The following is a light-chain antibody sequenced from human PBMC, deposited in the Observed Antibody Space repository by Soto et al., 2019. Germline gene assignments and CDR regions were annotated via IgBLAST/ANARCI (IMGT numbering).Light chain of an antibody. CDR2: DAS. CDR3: QRYNTFSGT. Sequence: EIVLTQSPATLSLSPGERATLSCWASQSVTSYLAWYQQKPGQAPRLLIYDASNRATGIPARFSGSGSGTDFTLTISSLEPEDFAVYYCQRYNTFSGTFGPGTKVDIK. V-gene: IGKV3-11*01. J-gene: IGKJ1*01. CDR1: QSVTSY.